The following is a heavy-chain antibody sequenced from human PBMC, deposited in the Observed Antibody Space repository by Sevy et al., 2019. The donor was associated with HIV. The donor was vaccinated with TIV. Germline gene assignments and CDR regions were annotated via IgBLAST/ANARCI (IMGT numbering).Heavy chain of an antibody. CDR1: GFTFSSYA. CDR2: ISGSGGST. Sequence: RGSLRLSCAASGFTFSSYAMSWVRQAPGKGLEWVSAISGSGGSTYYADSVKDRFTISRDNSKNTLYLQMNSLRAEDTAVYYCAKGEGYDYVWGSYRYPDLFDYWGQGTLVTVSS. V-gene: IGHV3-23*01. CDR3: AKGEGYDYVWGSYRYPDLFDY. J-gene: IGHJ4*02. D-gene: IGHD3-16*02.